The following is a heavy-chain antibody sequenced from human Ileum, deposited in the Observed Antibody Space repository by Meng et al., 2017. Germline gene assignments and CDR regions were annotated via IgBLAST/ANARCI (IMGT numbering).Heavy chain of an antibody. Sequence: GESLKISCAASGFPFSSYWMHWVRQAPGKGLMWVSHINNDGTTTYYADFVKGRVIISGHNSKNMLFLQVSSLTPEDTAIYYCARRRSCFSETVKLELPRPWGPGNPGHRLL. J-gene: IGHJ5*02. CDR3: ARRRSCFSETVKLELPRP. CDR2: INNDGTTT. CDR1: GFPFSSYW. D-gene: IGHD2-21*02. V-gene: IGHV3-74*01.